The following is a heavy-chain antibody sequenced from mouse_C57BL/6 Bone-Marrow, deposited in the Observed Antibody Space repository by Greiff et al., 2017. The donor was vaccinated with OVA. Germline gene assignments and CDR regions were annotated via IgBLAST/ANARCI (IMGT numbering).Heavy chain of an antibody. CDR2: IRSKSNNYAT. V-gene: IGHV10-1*01. CDR3: VRQWKRGGYYFDY. Sequence: EVKLVESGGGLVQPKGSLKLSCAASGFSFNTYAMNWVRQAPGKGLEWVARIRSKSNNYATYYADSVKDRFTISRDDSESMLYLQMNNLKTEDTAMYYCVRQWKRGGYYFDYWGQGTTLTVSS. J-gene: IGHJ2*01. CDR1: GFSFNTYA.